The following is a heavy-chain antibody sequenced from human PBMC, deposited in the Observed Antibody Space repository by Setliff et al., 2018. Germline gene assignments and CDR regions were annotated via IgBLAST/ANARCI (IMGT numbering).Heavy chain of an antibody. D-gene: IGHD1-1*01. J-gene: IGHJ4*02. CDR3: ARSTDLRNGFDY. V-gene: IGHV3-48*01. CDR2: ISSISSSTI. Sequence: GGSLRLSCAASGFNFMNYGMNWVRQAPGEGLEWVSYISSISSSTIYYADSVKGRFTVSRDNAKNSLYLQMNSLRAEDTAVYYCARSTDLRNGFDYWGQGTLVTVSS. CDR1: GFNFMNYG.